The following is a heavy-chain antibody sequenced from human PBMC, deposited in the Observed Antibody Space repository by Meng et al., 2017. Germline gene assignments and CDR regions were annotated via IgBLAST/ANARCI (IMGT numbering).Heavy chain of an antibody. CDR3: ATESA. CDR1: GFTVSSNY. J-gene: IGHJ5*02. Sequence: VQLVDSGGGLFQPGGSLRLSFVASGFTVSSNYMSWVRQAPGKGLEWVSLIYSGGSTYYSDSVKGRFTISRDNSKNTLYLQMNSLRAEDTAVYYCATESAWGQGTLVTVSS. CDR2: IYSGGST. V-gene: IGHV3-66*01.